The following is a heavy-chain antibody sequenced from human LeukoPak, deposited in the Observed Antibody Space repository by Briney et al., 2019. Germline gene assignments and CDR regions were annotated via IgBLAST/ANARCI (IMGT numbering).Heavy chain of an antibody. CDR2: IKQDGSEK. CDR3: ARGLSEGPYYDILTGPRYLDY. Sequence: GGSLRLSCAASGFTFSSYAMHWVRQAPGKGLEWVANIKQDGSEKYYVDSVKGRFTISRDNAKNSLYLQMNSLRAEDTAVYYCARGLSEGPYYDILTGPRYLDYWGQGTLVTVSS. V-gene: IGHV3-7*03. CDR1: GFTFSSYA. D-gene: IGHD3-9*01. J-gene: IGHJ4*02.